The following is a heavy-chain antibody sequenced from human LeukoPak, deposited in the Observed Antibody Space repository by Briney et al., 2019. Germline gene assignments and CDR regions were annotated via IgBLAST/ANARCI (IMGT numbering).Heavy chain of an antibody. V-gene: IGHV3-30*02. CDR2: IRYDGSNK. Sequence: GGSLRLSCAASGFTFSSYGMHRVRQAPGKGLEWVAFIRYDGSNKYYADSVKGRFTISRDNSKNTLYLQMNSLRAEDTAVYYCAKDDGDNEDYFDYWGQGTLVTVSS. CDR1: GFTFSSYG. D-gene: IGHD4-17*01. CDR3: AKDDGDNEDYFDY. J-gene: IGHJ4*02.